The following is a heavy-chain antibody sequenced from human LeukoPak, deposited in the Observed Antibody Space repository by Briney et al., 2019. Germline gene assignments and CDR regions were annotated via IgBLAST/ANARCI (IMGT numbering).Heavy chain of an antibody. CDR3: ARVSRGVITTRFDY. CDR2: ISSSSSYI. V-gene: IGHV3-21*01. Sequence: GGSLRLSCAASGFTFSSYSMNWVRQAPGKGLEWVSSISSSSSYIYYADSVKGRFTISRDNAKNSLYLQMNSLRAEDTAVYYCARVSRGVITTRFDYWGQGTLVTVSS. CDR1: GFTFSSYS. D-gene: IGHD3-22*01. J-gene: IGHJ4*02.